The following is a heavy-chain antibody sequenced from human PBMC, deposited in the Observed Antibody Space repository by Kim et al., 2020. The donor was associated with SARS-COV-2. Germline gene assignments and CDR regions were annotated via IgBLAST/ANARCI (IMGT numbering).Heavy chain of an antibody. V-gene: IGHV3-21*01. J-gene: IGHJ5*02. D-gene: IGHD4-17*01. CDR3: ARDGATRYGDYQNNWFDP. CDR1: GFTFSSYS. CDR2: ISSSSSYI. Sequence: GGSLRLSCAASGFTFSSYSMNWVRQAPGKGLEWVSSISSSSSYIYYADSVKGRFTISRDNAKNSLYLQMNSLRAEDTAVYYCARDGATRYGDYQNNWFDPWGQGTLVTVSS.